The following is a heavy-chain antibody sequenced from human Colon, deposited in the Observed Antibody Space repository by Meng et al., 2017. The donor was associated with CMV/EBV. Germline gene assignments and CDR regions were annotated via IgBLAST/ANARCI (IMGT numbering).Heavy chain of an antibody. D-gene: IGHD3-3*01. CDR2: FSRGFT. Sequence: GESLKISCTVSRFRFSDFWMNWVRQAPGKGLEWVSSFSRGFTYYADSVKGRFIISRDNAQDAVHLQMNSLRAEDTAVYYCVRGSDFRYGMDVWGQGTTVTVSS. V-gene: IGHV3-69-1*02. CDR1: RFRFSDFW. CDR3: VRGSDFRYGMDV. J-gene: IGHJ6*02.